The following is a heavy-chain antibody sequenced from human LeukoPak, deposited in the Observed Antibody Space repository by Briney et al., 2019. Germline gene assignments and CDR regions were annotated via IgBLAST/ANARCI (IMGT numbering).Heavy chain of an antibody. CDR2: IYYSGST. CDR1: GGSISSGDYY. D-gene: IGHD3-22*01. Sequence: SETLSLTCTVSGGSISSGDYYWSWIRQPPGKGLEWIGYIYYSGSTYYNPSLKSRVTISVDTSKNQFSLELSSVTAADTAVYYCARYYYDSSGYNSFDYWGQGALVTVSS. J-gene: IGHJ4*02. V-gene: IGHV4-30-4*01. CDR3: ARYYYDSSGYNSFDY.